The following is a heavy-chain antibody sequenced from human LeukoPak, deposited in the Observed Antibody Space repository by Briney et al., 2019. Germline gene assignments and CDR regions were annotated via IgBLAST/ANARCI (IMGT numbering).Heavy chain of an antibody. D-gene: IGHD3-22*01. CDR3: ARSENHYDSSGESYFDY. CDR2: IYTSGST. CDR1: GGSISSYY. Sequence: SETLSLTCTVSGGSISSYYWSWIRQPAGKGLEWIGRIYTSGSTNYNPSLKSRVTMSVDTSKNQFSLKLSSVTAADTAVYYCARSENHYDSSGESYFDYWGQGTLVTVSS. J-gene: IGHJ4*02. V-gene: IGHV4-4*07.